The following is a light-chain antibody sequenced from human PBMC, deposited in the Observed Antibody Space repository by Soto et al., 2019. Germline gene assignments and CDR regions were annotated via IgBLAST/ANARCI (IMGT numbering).Light chain of an antibody. Sequence: EIVLTQSACTLSSSPGERATLSCGASQSVSSSYLAWYQQKPGQAPRLLIYDASSRATGIPDRFSGSGSGTDFTLTISRLQPEDFAVYYCQQYGSSGTFGQGTKVDIK. J-gene: IGKJ1*01. V-gene: IGKV3-20*01. CDR2: DAS. CDR1: QSVSSSY. CDR3: QQYGSSGT.